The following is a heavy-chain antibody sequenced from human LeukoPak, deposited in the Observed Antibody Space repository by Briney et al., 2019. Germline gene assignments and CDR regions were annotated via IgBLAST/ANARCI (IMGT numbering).Heavy chain of an antibody. CDR1: GLTFSNSW. J-gene: IGHJ1*01. V-gene: IGHV3-74*01. Sequence: SGGSLRLSCEASGLTFSNSWMHWVRQAPGKGLVWVSRINNEGTTISYADSVKGRFTISRDNAKNTLYLQMNSPRAEDTAVYYCARVSGLGMNEYYQHWGQGTLVTVAS. CDR2: INNEGTTI. D-gene: IGHD3-10*01. CDR3: ARVSGLGMNEYYQH.